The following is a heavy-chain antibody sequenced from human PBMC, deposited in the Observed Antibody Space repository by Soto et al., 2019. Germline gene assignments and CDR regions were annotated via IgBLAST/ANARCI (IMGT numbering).Heavy chain of an antibody. CDR3: ARGSVMCGGDCPDL. CDR1: GFTFSDYY. J-gene: IGHJ2*01. CDR2: ISHSGSST. Sequence: QERLVESGGGLVKPGGSLRLSCAVSGFTFSDYYMSWIRQPPGKGLEWVSYISHSGSSTYFADSVKGRFTISRDNAKNSRYLQMNSLRAEDTAVYYCARGSVMCGGDCPDLWGRGTLVTVAS. D-gene: IGHD2-21*02. V-gene: IGHV3-11*01.